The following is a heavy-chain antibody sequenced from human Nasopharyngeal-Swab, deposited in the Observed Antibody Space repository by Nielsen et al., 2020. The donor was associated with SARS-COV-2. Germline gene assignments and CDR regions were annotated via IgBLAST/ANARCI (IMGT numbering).Heavy chain of an antibody. CDR2: ISPDRSTT. Sequence: GESLKISCAASGFTFSSYWMHWVRQAPGKGLVWVSRISPDRSTTGYADSVKGRFTISRDNAKSTLYLQINSLRADDTAVYYCTRDFDAATGYWGQGTLVTVSS. D-gene: IGHD5-18*01. J-gene: IGHJ4*02. V-gene: IGHV3-74*01. CDR1: GFTFSSYW. CDR3: TRDFDAATGY.